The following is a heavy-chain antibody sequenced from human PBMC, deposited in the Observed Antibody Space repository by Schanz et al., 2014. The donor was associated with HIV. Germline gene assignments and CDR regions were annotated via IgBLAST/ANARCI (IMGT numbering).Heavy chain of an antibody. CDR3: ARGEAITYYYHYYGMDV. J-gene: IGHJ6*02. CDR1: GFTFSNFA. V-gene: IGHV3-33*01. Sequence: QVQLVESGGGVVQPGRSLRLSCAASGFTFSNFAMHWVRQAPGKGLEWAAVIWYDGSNKYYADSVKGRFTISRDNSKKTLYLQMNSLRAEDTAVYYCARGEAITYYYHYYGMDVWGQGTTVTVSS. CDR2: IWYDGSNK. D-gene: IGHD1-20*01.